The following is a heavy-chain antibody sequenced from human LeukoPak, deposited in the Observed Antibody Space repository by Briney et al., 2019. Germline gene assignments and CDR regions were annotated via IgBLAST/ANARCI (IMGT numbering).Heavy chain of an antibody. D-gene: IGHD3-22*01. CDR1: GYTFTRYF. Sequence: ASVKVSCKASGYTFTRYFMHWVRQAPGQGHEWMGIIKPSGGSTRYVQKFQGRVTMTRDTSTSTVYMEVSSLRSEDTAVYYCAREGVGYYDSSGYRFDYWGQGTPVTVSS. CDR2: IKPSGGST. J-gene: IGHJ4*02. CDR3: AREGVGYYDSSGYRFDY. V-gene: IGHV1-46*01.